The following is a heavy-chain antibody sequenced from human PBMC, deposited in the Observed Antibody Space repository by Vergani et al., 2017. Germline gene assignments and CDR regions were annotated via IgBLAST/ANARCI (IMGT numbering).Heavy chain of an antibody. J-gene: IGHJ4*02. CDR2: ISAYNGNT. CDR1: GYTFPNYG. D-gene: IGHD3-22*01. Sequence: QVQVVQSGAEVKKPGASVKVSCKASGYTFPNYGASWVRQAPGQGLEWMGWISAYNGNTNYAQKLQGRVTMTTDTSTSTAYMELRSLRSDDTAVYYCARTPSYYDRGFFDYWGQGTLVTVSS. V-gene: IGHV1-18*04. CDR3: ARTPSYYDRGFFDY.